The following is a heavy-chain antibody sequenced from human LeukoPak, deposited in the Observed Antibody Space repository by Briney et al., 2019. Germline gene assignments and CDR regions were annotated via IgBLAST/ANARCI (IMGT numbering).Heavy chain of an antibody. V-gene: IGHV3-74*01. D-gene: IGHD6-19*01. CDR2: INSDGSST. Sequence: GGSLRLSCAASGFTFSSYWMHWVRQAPGKGLVWVSRINSDGSSTSYADSVKGRFTISRDNAKNTLYLQMNSLRAEDTAVYYCARENQWLAPWAFDYWGQGTLVTVSS. CDR3: ARENQWLAPWAFDY. CDR1: GFTFSSYW. J-gene: IGHJ4*02.